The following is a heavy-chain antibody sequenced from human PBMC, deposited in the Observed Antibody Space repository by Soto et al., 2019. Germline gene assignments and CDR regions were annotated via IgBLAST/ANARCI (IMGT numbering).Heavy chain of an antibody. J-gene: IGHJ4*02. Sequence: ASVKVSCKASGYTFTGYFMHWVRQAPGQGLEWMGWINPNIGGANYAQKFQDRVTMTRDTSTNTAYMEMNRLRSDDTAVYYCARSLSTISARPDYWGQGTLVTVSS. CDR1: GYTFTGYF. CDR2: INPNIGGA. D-gene: IGHD6-6*01. V-gene: IGHV1-2*02. CDR3: ARSLSTISARPDY.